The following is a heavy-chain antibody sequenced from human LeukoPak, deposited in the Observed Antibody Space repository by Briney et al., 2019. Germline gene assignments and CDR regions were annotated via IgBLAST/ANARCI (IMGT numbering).Heavy chain of an antibody. Sequence: SETLSLTCTVSGDSISSGGYYWSWIRRPPGKGLEWIGYIYHSGSTYYNPSLKSRVTISVDRSKTQFSLKLTSVTAADTAVYYCARDQYGISFDYWGQGTLVTVSS. D-gene: IGHD3-3*01. CDR2: IYHSGST. CDR1: GDSISSGGYY. V-gene: IGHV4-30-2*01. J-gene: IGHJ4*02. CDR3: ARDQYGISFDY.